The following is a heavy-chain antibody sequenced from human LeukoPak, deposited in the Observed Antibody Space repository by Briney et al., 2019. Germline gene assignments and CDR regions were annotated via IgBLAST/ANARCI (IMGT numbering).Heavy chain of an antibody. CDR1: GYTFSNYG. J-gene: IGHJ4*02. V-gene: IGHV1-18*01. CDR3: ARDWDCSGGSCHPHYFDF. Sequence: ASVKVSCTASGYTFSNYGLSWLRQAPGQGLEWMAWISAYNGYTKYSQKLQGRLTMTTDTSTSTAYMELRSLRSDDTAVYYCARDWDCSGGSCHPHYFDFWGQGTLVTVSS. D-gene: IGHD2-15*01. CDR2: ISAYNGYT.